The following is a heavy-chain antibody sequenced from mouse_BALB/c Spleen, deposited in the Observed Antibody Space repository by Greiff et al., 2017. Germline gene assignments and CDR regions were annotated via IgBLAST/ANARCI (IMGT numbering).Heavy chain of an antibody. V-gene: IGHV5-6-5*01. Sequence: EVQGVESGGGLVKPGGSLKLSCAASGFTFSSYAMSWVRQTPEKRLEWVASISSGGSTYYPDSVKGRFTISRDNARNILYLQMSSLRSEDTAMYYCARPYYGSDYFDYWGQGTTLTVSS. D-gene: IGHD1-1*01. J-gene: IGHJ2*01. CDR1: GFTFSSYA. CDR3: ARPYYGSDYFDY. CDR2: ISSGGST.